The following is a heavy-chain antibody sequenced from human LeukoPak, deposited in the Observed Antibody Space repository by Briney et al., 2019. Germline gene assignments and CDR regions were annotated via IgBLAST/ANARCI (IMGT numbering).Heavy chain of an antibody. CDR2: IYSGGST. Sequence: GGSLRLSCAASGFTFSSYAMSWVRQAPGKGLEWVSVIYSGGSTYYADSVKGRFTISRDNSKNTLYLQMNSLRAEDTAVYYCARAITYSSSWYDYWGQGTLVTVSS. D-gene: IGHD6-13*01. V-gene: IGHV3-53*01. J-gene: IGHJ4*02. CDR3: ARAITYSSSWYDY. CDR1: GFTFSSYA.